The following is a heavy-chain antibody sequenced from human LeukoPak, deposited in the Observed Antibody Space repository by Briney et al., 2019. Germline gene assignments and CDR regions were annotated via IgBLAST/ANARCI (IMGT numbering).Heavy chain of an antibody. J-gene: IGHJ2*01. Sequence: SETLSLTCTVSGVSISSSSYYWGWIRQPPGQGLEWIVTIYYSGSTYYNPSLKSRLTMSVDTSKNQFSLKLSSVTVADTAIYYCARQTYYYDSSGHPYWYFDLWGRGTLVTVSS. D-gene: IGHD3-22*01. CDR1: GVSISSSSYY. V-gene: IGHV4-39*01. CDR3: ARQTYYYDSSGHPYWYFDL. CDR2: IYYSGST.